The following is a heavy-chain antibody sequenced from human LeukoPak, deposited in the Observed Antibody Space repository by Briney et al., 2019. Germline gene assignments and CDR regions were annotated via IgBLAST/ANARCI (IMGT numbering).Heavy chain of an antibody. V-gene: IGHV3-30*04. CDR3: ARGPFGSCSSPSCYFFEY. J-gene: IGHJ4*02. CDR2: ISHDGSYE. CDR1: GFIFSGYE. Sequence: GRALRLSCAASGFIFSGYEMHWVRQAPGKGLEGVAVISHDGSYEDYADSVKGRFTISRDNPKNALFLQMTRLRAEDTAVYYCARGPFGSCSSPSCYFFEYWGQGTLVTVSS. D-gene: IGHD2-2*01.